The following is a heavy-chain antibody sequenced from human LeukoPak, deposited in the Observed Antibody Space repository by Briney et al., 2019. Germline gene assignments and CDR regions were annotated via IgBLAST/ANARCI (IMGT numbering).Heavy chain of an antibody. V-gene: IGHV3-74*01. J-gene: IGHJ3*02. CDR2: LSTDGSVT. D-gene: IGHD5-18*01. CDR1: GFTFSRYW. Sequence: GGSLRLSCAASGFTFSRYWMHWVRQAPGKRLVWVSRLSTDGSVTSYADSVKGRFTISRDNAKNTLYLQMSSLRAEDTAVYYCARDAGDTTLVTGAFDIWGQGAMVTVSS. CDR3: ARDAGDTTLVTGAFDI.